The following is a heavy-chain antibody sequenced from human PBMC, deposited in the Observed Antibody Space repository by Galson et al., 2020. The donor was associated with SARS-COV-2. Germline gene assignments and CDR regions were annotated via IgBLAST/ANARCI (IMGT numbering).Heavy chain of an antibody. CDR1: GLTFRLCV. D-gene: IGHD3-9*01. Sequence: GESLKISCATSGLTFRLCVFHWVRQAPGKGLEWVALTSFDGRKTYYSDAVRGRFTISRDNSKKTAYLQMNSLRTEDTAIYYCAMDAAQDYDLLAGYLKSWGQGTLVSVSS. CDR3: AMDAAQDYDLLAGYLKS. V-gene: IGHV3-30*19. J-gene: IGHJ1*01. CDR2: TSFDGRKT.